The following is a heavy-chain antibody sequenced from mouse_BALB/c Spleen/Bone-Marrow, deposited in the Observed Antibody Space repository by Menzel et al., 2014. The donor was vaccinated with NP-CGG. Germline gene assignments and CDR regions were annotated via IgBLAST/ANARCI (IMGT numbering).Heavy chain of an antibody. CDR1: GYTFSNYW. CDR3: TTLARSDFDY. CDR2: IYPGNSDT. Sequence: EVQVVESGTVLARPGAAVKMSCKASGYTFSNYWMHWVKQRPGQGLEWIGTIYPGNSDTTYNQKFKGKAKLTAVTSTSTAYMELSSLTNEDSAVYYCTTLARSDFDYWGQGTTLSLSS. V-gene: IGHV1-5*01. J-gene: IGHJ2*01. D-gene: IGHD3-1*01.